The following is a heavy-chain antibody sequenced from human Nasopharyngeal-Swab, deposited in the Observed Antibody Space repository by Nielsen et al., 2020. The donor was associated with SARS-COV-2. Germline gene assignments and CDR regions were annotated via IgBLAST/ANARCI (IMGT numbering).Heavy chain of an antibody. CDR2: IYPSDSDT. CDR3: ARHGGFCSSTNCYGGWFDP. D-gene: IGHD2-2*01. Sequence: GESLKISCQGSGYTFSSYLIAWVRQIPGKVLEWMGMIYPSDSDTRYSPYFQGQVTMSVDKSINTAYLHWSSLKASDTAMYYCARHGGFCSSTNCYGGWFDPWGQGNQVIVSS. J-gene: IGHJ5*02. V-gene: IGHV5-51*01. CDR1: GYTFSSYL.